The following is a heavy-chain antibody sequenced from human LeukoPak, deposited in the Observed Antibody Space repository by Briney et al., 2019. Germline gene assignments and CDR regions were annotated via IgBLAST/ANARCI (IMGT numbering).Heavy chain of an antibody. CDR2: IYTSGST. J-gene: IGHJ4*02. CDR1: GGSISSYY. Sequence: SETLSLTCTVSGGSISSYYWSWIRQPAGKGLEWIGRIYTSGSTNYNPSLKSRVTISVATSKNQFSLKLSSVTAADTAVYYCARVNRSSGWLNFDYWGQGTLVTVSS. CDR3: ARVNRSSGWLNFDY. D-gene: IGHD6-19*01. V-gene: IGHV4-4*07.